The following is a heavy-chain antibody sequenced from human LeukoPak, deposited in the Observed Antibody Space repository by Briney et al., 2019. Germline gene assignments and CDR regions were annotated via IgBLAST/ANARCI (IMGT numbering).Heavy chain of an antibody. CDR2: INQDGSEK. V-gene: IGHV3-7*03. CDR3: ARDRRGSGWYFDY. CDR1: GITFSDYW. Sequence: PGGSLRLSCAASGITFSDYWMSWVRQAPGKGLEWVANINQDGSEKYYVDSVKGRFTISRDNAKNSVYLQMNSLRPEDTAVYYCARDRRGSGWYFDYWGQGTLVPVSS. J-gene: IGHJ4*02. D-gene: IGHD6-19*01.